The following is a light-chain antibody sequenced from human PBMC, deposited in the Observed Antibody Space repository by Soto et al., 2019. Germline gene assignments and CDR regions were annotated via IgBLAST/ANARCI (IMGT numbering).Light chain of an antibody. Sequence: SYELTQSPSVSVSPGQTASTSCSGDKLGNKYASWYQQKPGQSPVLVIYEDRKRPSGIPERFSGSNSGNTATLTITATQGMDEAEYYCPAWDRRSQVVFGGGTKVTVL. J-gene: IGLJ2*01. CDR1: KLGNKY. CDR2: EDR. CDR3: PAWDRRSQVV. V-gene: IGLV3-1*01.